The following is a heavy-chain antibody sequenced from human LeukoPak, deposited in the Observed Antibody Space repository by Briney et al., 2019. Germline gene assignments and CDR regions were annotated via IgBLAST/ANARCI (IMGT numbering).Heavy chain of an antibody. CDR3: ASSGHEGYCSGGSCPDPYYYYGMDV. D-gene: IGHD2-15*01. J-gene: IGHJ6*02. CDR1: GGSISSYY. CDR2: IYTSGST. Sequence: SETLSLTCTVSGGSISSYYWSWIRQPAGKGREWSGRIYTSGSTNYNPSLKSRVTMSVDTSKNQFSLKLSSVTAADTAVYYCASSGHEGYCSGGSCPDPYYYYGMDVWGQGTTVTVSS. V-gene: IGHV4-4*07.